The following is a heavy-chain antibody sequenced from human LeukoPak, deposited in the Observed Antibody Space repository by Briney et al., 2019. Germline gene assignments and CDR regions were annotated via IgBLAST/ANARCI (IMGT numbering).Heavy chain of an antibody. CDR3: ARASVTTIETNFDY. J-gene: IGHJ4*02. CDR1: GGSFSGYY. Sequence: SETLSLTCAVYGGSFSGYYWSWIRQPPGKGLEWIGEINHSGSTNYTPSLKSRVTISVDTSKNQFSLKLSSVTAADTAVYYCARASVTTIETNFDYWGQGTLVTVSS. CDR2: INHSGST. D-gene: IGHD4-17*01. V-gene: IGHV4-34*01.